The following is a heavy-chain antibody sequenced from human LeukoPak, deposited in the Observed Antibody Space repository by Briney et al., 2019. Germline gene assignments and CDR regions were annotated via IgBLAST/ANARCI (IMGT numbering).Heavy chain of an antibody. D-gene: IGHD3-22*01. CDR3: ARGSLLDYYDSSGYVPFDY. CDR1: GGTFSSYA. V-gene: IGHV1-69*04. CDR2: IIPILGIA. J-gene: IGHJ4*02. Sequence: ASVKVSCKASGGTFSSYAISWVRQAPGQGLEWMGRIIPILGIANYAQKFQGRVTITADKSTSTAYMELSSLRSEDTAVYYCARGSLLDYYDSSGYVPFDYWGQGTLVTVSS.